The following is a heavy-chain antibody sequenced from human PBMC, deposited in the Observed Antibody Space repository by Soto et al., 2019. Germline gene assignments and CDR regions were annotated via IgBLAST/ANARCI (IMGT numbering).Heavy chain of an antibody. CDR2: IWSDGSYK. CDR1: GFTFRTYG. V-gene: IGHV3-33*01. J-gene: IGHJ6*02. CDR3: ARGLGRSGLGGMDV. Sequence: QMQLVESGGGVVQPGRSLRLTCAASGFTFRTYGIHWVRQAPGKGLEWVAVIWSDGSYKYYADSVKGRFTISRDNSKNTLFLQMNSLRVDDTAVYYCARGLGRSGLGGMDVWGQGTTVTVSS. D-gene: IGHD3-10*01.